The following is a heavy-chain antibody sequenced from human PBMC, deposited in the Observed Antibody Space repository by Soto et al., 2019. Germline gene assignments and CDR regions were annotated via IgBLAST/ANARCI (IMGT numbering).Heavy chain of an antibody. D-gene: IGHD6-19*01. CDR1: GFTFSSYG. V-gene: IGHV3-33*01. J-gene: IGHJ4*02. Sequence: QVQLVESGGGVVQPGRSLRLSCAASGFTFSSYGMHWVRQAPGKGLEWVAVIWDDGSNKYYADSVKGRFTISRDNSKNTLYLQMNSLRAEDTAVYYCARTAVAGTFFDYWGQGTLVTVSS. CDR2: IWDDGSNK. CDR3: ARTAVAGTFFDY.